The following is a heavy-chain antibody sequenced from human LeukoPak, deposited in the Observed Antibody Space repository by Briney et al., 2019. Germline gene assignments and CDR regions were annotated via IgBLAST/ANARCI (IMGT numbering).Heavy chain of an antibody. CDR1: GFTFSSYE. Sequence: GGSLRLSCAASGFTFSSYEMNWVCQAPGKGLEWVSYISSSGSTIYYADSVKGRFTISRDNAKNSLYLQMNSLRAEDTAVYYCARNYVARYYYGSGSYYDGMDVWGQGTTVTVSS. CDR2: ISSSGSTI. D-gene: IGHD3-10*01. J-gene: IGHJ6*02. CDR3: ARNYVARYYYGSGSYYDGMDV. V-gene: IGHV3-48*03.